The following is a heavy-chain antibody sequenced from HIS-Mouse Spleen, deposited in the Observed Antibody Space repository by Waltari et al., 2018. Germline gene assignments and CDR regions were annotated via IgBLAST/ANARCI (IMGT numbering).Heavy chain of an antibody. D-gene: IGHD4-17*01. CDR3: ARVPGDYSGAFDI. J-gene: IGHJ3*02. Sequence: QLQLQESGPGLVKPSETLSLTCTVSGGSISSSSYYWGWIRQPPGKGLEWIGCIDYSGGTYYNPSLKSRVTISVDTSKNQFSLKLSSVTAADTAVYYCARVPGDYSGAFDIWGQGTMVTVSS. CDR2: IDYSGGT. V-gene: IGHV4-39*07. CDR1: GGSISSSSYY.